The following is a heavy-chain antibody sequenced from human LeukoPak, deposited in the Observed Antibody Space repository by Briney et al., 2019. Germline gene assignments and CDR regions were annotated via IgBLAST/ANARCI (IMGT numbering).Heavy chain of an antibody. CDR2: ISSSSSYI. J-gene: IGHJ4*02. Sequence: PGGSLRLSCAASGFTFSSYSMNWVRQAPGKGLEWVSSISSSSSYIYYADSVKGRFTISRDNAKSSLYLQMNSLRAEGTAVYYCARVPYISPYYFDYWGQGTLVTVSS. CDR3: ARVPYISPYYFDY. D-gene: IGHD3-9*01. CDR1: GFTFSSYS. V-gene: IGHV3-21*01.